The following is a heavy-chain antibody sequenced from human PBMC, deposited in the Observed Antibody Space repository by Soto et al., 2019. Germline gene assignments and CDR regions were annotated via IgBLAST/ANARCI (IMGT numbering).Heavy chain of an antibody. CDR1: GFTFSSYG. Sequence: EVQLVESGGGLVQPGGSLRLSCAASGFTFSSYGMSWVRQAPGKGLEWVANIKQDGSEKYYVDSVKGRFTISRDNAKNSFYLQMCDLRAEDTAVYYYARDGCGGCGGSCYFYWGQGTLVTVPS. CDR2: IKQDGSEK. CDR3: ARDGCGGCGGSCYFY. D-gene: IGHD2-15*01. J-gene: IGHJ4*01. V-gene: IGHV3-7*01.